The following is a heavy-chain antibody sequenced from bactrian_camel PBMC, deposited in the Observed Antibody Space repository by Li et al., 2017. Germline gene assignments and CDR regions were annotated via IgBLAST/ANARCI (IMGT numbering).Heavy chain of an antibody. D-gene: IGHD7*01. CDR3: AADNVNLQLARHYSY. Sequence: QVQLVESGGGSVQAEGSLRLSCVASGITYKGPCMGWFRQAPGKEREGVAAIDTAGAPTYTYAVAGRFTISKDNVKNTLCLQMNDLKSEDTAMYYCAADNVNLQLARHYSYWGQGTQVTVS. CDR2: IDTAGAP. J-gene: IGHJ4*01. V-gene: IGHV3S1*01. CDR1: GITYKGPC.